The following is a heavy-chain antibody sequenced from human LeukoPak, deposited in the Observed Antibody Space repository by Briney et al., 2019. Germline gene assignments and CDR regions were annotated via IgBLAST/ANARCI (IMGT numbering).Heavy chain of an antibody. CDR2: LSSSGGST. CDR1: GFTFSSYA. J-gene: IGHJ4*02. Sequence: PGGSLRLSCAASGFTFSSYAMSWVRQAPGKGLEWVSALSSSGGSTYYADSVKGRFTISRDNSKNTLYLQMNSLRAEDTAVYYCAKDGDIYSSSSRDYWGQGTLVTVSS. V-gene: IGHV3-23*01. CDR3: AKDGDIYSSSSRDY. D-gene: IGHD6-6*01.